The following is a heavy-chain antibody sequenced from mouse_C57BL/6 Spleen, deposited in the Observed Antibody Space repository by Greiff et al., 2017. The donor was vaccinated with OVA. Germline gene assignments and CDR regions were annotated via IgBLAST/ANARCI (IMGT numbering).Heavy chain of an antibody. Sequence: QVQLKQSGAELARPGASVKMSCKASGYTFTSYTMHWVKQRPGQGLEWIGYINPSSGYTKYNQKFKDKATLTADKSSSTAYMQLSSLTSEDSAVYYCARGDYGSSWFAYWGQGTLVTVSA. CDR1: GYTFTSYT. V-gene: IGHV1-4*01. D-gene: IGHD1-1*01. J-gene: IGHJ3*01. CDR2: INPSSGYT. CDR3: ARGDYGSSWFAY.